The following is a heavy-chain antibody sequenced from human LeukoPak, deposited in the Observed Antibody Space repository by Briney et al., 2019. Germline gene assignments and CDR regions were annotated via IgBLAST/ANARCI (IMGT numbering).Heavy chain of an antibody. V-gene: IGHV3-23*01. D-gene: IGHD4/OR15-4a*01. J-gene: IGHJ4*02. Sequence: ETLSLTCAVSGYSISSVYYWGWIRQPPGKGLEWVSAISGSGGSTYYADSVKGRFTISRDNSKNTLYLQMNSLRAEDTAVYYCAKEHDYGALGDYWGQGTLVTVSS. CDR2: ISGSGGST. CDR3: AKEHDYGALGDY. CDR1: GYSISSVYY.